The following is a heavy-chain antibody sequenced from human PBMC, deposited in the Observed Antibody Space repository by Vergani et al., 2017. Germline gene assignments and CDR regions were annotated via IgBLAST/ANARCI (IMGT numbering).Heavy chain of an antibody. CDR1: GFIFSNYD. Sequence: QVQLVESGGGVVQPGRSLRLSCAASGFIFSNYDMHWVRQAPGKGLEWVAVIWYDGSNKSYAGSVKGRFTISRDNSKNTLYLQMNSLRAEDTAVYYCARGGRDGYNFALDYWGQGTLVTVSS. D-gene: IGHD5-24*01. J-gene: IGHJ4*02. V-gene: IGHV3-33*01. CDR3: ARGGRDGYNFALDY. CDR2: IWYDGSNK.